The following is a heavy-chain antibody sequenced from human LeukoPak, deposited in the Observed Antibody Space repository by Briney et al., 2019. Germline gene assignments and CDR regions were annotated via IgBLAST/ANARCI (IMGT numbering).Heavy chain of an antibody. CDR3: ARDFVIFSSSWYGWFDP. V-gene: IGHV4-4*02. CDR2: IYHSGST. Sequence: PSGTLSLTCAVSGGSISSSNWWSWVRQPPGKGLEWIGEIYHSGSTNYNPSLKSRVTISVDKSKNQFSLKLSSVTAADTAVYYCARDFVIFSSSWYGWFDPWGQGTLVTVSS. CDR1: GGSISSSNW. J-gene: IGHJ5*02. D-gene: IGHD6-13*01.